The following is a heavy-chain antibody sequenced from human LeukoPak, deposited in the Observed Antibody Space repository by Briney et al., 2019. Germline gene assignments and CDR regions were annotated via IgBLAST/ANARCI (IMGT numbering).Heavy chain of an antibody. CDR3: AKDRMAGWDYGDYFIADAFDI. Sequence: GGSLRLSCAAPGFTFSSYAMSWVRQAPGKGLEWVSAISGSGGSTYYADSVKGRFTISRDNSKNTLYLQMNSLRAEDTAVYYCAKDRMAGWDYGDYFIADAFDIWGQGTMVTVSS. CDR2: ISGSGGST. D-gene: IGHD4-17*01. CDR1: GFTFSSYA. J-gene: IGHJ3*02. V-gene: IGHV3-23*01.